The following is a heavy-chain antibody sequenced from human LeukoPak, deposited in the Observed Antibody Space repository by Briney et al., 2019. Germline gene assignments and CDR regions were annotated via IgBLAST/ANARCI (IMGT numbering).Heavy chain of an antibody. J-gene: IGHJ5*02. Sequence: GGSLRLSCAASGFTFSSYAMSWVRQAPGKGLEWVSAISGSGGSTYYADSVKGRFTISRDNSKNTLYLQMNSLRAEDTAVYYCAKDRSSSWYSNWFDPWGQGTLVSVSS. V-gene: IGHV3-23*01. CDR2: ISGSGGST. CDR1: GFTFSSYA. CDR3: AKDRSSSWYSNWFDP. D-gene: IGHD6-13*01.